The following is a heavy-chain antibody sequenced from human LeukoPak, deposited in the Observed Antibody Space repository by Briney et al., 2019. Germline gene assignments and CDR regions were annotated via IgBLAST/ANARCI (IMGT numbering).Heavy chain of an antibody. CDR1: GGSLSSDY. V-gene: IGHV4-59*08. D-gene: IGHD5-24*01. Sequence: SETLSLTCTVSGGSLSSDYWTWLRQPPGKRLQWIGYIYYSGNTNYNPSLKSRVTISVDTSKNQFSLRLSSVTAADTAVYYCARLGNRDGYNYFLDYWGQGILVTVSS. J-gene: IGHJ4*02. CDR3: ARLGNRDGYNYFLDY. CDR2: IYYSGNT.